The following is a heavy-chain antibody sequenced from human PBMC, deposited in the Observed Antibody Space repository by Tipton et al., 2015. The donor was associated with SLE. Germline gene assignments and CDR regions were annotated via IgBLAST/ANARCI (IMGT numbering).Heavy chain of an antibody. V-gene: IGHV3-23*01. D-gene: IGHD1-7*01. CDR2: ISASGDIT. CDR1: GFTLSNHA. Sequence: SLRLSCAVSGFTLSNHAMSWVRQAPGKGLEWVSGISASGDITYYGDSVKGRLTISRDDSKNTLYLQMNSLRAEDTAVYYCAKGTSTSYYYFYYMDVWGKGTTVTVSS. CDR3: AKGTSTSYYYFYYMDV. J-gene: IGHJ6*03.